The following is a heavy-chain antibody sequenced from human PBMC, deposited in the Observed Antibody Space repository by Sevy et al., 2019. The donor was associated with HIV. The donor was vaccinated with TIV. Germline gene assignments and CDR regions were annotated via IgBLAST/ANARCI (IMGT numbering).Heavy chain of an antibody. CDR1: GFSLDTYW. V-gene: IGHV3-7*01. CDR2: IKQAGSVT. CDR3: VRAVAADVSF. D-gene: IGHD6-13*01. J-gene: IGHJ4*02. Sequence: GGSLRLSCTASGFSLDTYWMSWVRQAPGKGLEWVANIKQAGSVTYYVDSVKGRFTISRDNARNFLYLQMNSLRAEDTARYYCVRAVAADVSFWGQGTLVTVSS.